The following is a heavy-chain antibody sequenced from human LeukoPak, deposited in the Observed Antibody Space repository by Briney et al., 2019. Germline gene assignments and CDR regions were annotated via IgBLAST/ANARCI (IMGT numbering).Heavy chain of an antibody. Sequence: PGGSLRLSCAASGFTFSSYSMNWVRQAPGKGLEWVAFIRYDGSNKYYADSVKGQFTISRDNSKNTLYLQMNSLRAEDTAVYYCAKDFPPRFDDFWSGYPPRYMDVWGKGTTVTVSS. V-gene: IGHV3-30*02. J-gene: IGHJ6*03. CDR2: IRYDGSNK. D-gene: IGHD3-3*01. CDR1: GFTFSSYS. CDR3: AKDFPPRFDDFWSGYPPRYMDV.